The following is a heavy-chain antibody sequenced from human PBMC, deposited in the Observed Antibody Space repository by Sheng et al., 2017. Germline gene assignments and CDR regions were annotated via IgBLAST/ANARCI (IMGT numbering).Heavy chain of an antibody. J-gene: IGHJ5*02. Sequence: EVQLVESGGGVVRPGGSLRLSCAASGFTFDDYGMSWVRQEPGKGLEWVCGINWNGGSTGYADSVKGRFTISRDNGKNFLYLQMNNLRTEDTALYHCARGNRFGGSLGYNWFDPWGQGTLVTVSS. D-gene: IGHD3-10*01. CDR3: ARGNRFGGSLGYNWFDP. CDR1: GFTFDDYG. CDR2: INWNGGST. V-gene: IGHV3-20*01.